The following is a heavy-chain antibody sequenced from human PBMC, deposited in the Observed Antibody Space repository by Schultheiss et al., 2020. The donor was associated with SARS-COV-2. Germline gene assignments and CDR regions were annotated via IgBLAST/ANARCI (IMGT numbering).Heavy chain of an antibody. CDR3: ARGYYYDSSGYYYERVAFDI. CDR1: GASVSTGGYY. Sequence: SETLSLTCSVSGASVSTGGYYWSWIRQSPGKGLEWIGYIYTSGSTNYNPSLKSRVTMSVDTSKNQFSLKLSSVTAADTAVYYCARGYYYDSSGYYYERVAFDIWGQGTMVTVSS. J-gene: IGHJ3*02. V-gene: IGHV4-61*08. CDR2: IYTSGST. D-gene: IGHD3-22*01.